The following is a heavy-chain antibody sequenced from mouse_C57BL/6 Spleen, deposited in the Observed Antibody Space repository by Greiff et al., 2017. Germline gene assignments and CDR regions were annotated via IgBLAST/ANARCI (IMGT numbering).Heavy chain of an antibody. CDR1: GFTFSSYG. Sequence: EVKLVESGGDLVKPGGSLKLSCAASGFTFSSYGMSWVRQTPDKRLEWVATISSGGSYTYYTDSVKGRFTISRDNAKNTLYLQMSSLKSEDTAMDYWARPYYGTDYYAMDYWGQGTSVTVSS. V-gene: IGHV5-6*01. J-gene: IGHJ4*01. D-gene: IGHD2-10*01. CDR2: ISSGGSYT. CDR3: ARPYYGTDYYAMDY.